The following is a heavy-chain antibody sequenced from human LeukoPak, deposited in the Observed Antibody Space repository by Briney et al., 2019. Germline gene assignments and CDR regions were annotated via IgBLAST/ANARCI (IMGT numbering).Heavy chain of an antibody. D-gene: IGHD3-3*01. CDR2: IYYSGST. J-gene: IGHJ3*02. CDR1: GGSISSSSYY. Sequence: PSETLSLTCTVSGGSISSSSYYWGWIRQPPGKGLEWIGSIYYSGSTYYNPSLKSRVTISVDTSKNQSSLKLSSVTAADTAVYYCARPTRYDFWSGYPGGAFDIWGQGTMVTVSS. V-gene: IGHV4-39*01. CDR3: ARPTRYDFWSGYPGGAFDI.